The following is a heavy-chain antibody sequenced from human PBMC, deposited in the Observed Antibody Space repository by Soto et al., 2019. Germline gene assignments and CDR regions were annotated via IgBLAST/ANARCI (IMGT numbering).Heavy chain of an antibody. CDR2: IHYSGST. V-gene: IGHV4-39*07. D-gene: IGHD3-10*01. J-gene: IGHJ3*02. CDR1: GGSISSSSYY. CDR3: ARVWGGAFDI. Sequence: SETLSLTCTVSGGSISSSSYYWGWIRQPPGKGLEWIGSIHYSGSTNYNPSLKSRVTISVDKSKNQFSLKLSSVTAADTAVYYCARVWGGAFDIWGQGTMVTVSS.